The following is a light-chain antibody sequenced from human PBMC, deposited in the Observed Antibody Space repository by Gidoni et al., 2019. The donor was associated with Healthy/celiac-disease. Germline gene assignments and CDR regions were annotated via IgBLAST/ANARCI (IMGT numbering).Light chain of an antibody. CDR1: QVISSY. V-gene: IGKV1-8*01. Sequence: AIRMTQSPSSLPASTGDRVTITCRASQVISSYLAWYQQKPGKAPKLLIYAASTLQSGVPSRFSGSGSGTDFTLTISCLQSEDFATYYCQQYYSYPYTFGQGTKLEIK. J-gene: IGKJ2*01. CDR3: QQYYSYPYT. CDR2: AAS.